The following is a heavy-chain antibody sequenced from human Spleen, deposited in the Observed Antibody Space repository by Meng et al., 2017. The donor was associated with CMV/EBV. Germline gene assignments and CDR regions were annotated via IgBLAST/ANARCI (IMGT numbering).Heavy chain of an antibody. Sequence: ASVKVSCKASGYTFTGYYMNWVRQAPGQGLESMGWINPNSGGTNYAQKFQGRVTMTRDTSISTAYMELRSLTSEDTALYYCARRLMGGTIYDSWGQGTLVTVS. D-gene: IGHD1-7*01. CDR1: GYTFTGYY. CDR2: INPNSGGT. J-gene: IGHJ5*01. V-gene: IGHV1-2*02. CDR3: ARRLMGGTIYDS.